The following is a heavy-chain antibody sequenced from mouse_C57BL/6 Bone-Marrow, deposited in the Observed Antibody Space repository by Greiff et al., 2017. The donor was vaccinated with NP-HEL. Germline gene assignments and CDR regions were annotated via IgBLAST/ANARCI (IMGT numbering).Heavy chain of an antibody. V-gene: IGHV2-9*02. CDR3: ARTTVDWYFDV. D-gene: IGHD1-1*01. CDR2: IWAGGST. J-gene: IGHJ1*01. Sequence: VKLVESGPGLVAPSQSLSITCTVSGFSLTSYGVHWVRQPPGKGLEWLGVIWAGGSTNYNSALMSRLSISKDNSKSQVFLQMNSLQTDDTAMYYCARTTVDWYFDVWGAGTTVTVSS. CDR1: GFSLTSYG.